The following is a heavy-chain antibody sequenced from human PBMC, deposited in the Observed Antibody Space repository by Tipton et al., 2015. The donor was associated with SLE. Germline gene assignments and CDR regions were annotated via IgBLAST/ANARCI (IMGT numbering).Heavy chain of an antibody. CDR1: GGSISSSSYY. Sequence: TLSLTCTVSGGSISSSSYYWGWIRQPPGKELEWIGYIYYSGSTNYYPSLKSRVTMSLDTSKNQFSLRLSSVTAADTAMYYCARYGDAFDIWGQGTMVTVSS. J-gene: IGHJ3*02. CDR2: IYYSGST. D-gene: IGHD4-17*01. CDR3: ARYGDAFDI. V-gene: IGHV4-61*05.